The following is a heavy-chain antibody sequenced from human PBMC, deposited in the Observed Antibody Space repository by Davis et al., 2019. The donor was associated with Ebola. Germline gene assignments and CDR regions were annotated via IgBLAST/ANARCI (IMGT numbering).Heavy chain of an antibody. CDR1: GYTFTSYA. V-gene: IGHV1-3*01. D-gene: IGHD5-12*01. Sequence: ASVKVSCKASGYTFTSYALHWVRQAPGQRLEWMGWINAGNGNTKYSQKFQGRVTITRDTSASTAYMELSSLRSEDTAVYYCARIRATIGFFDYWGQGTLVTVSS. CDR3: ARIRATIGFFDY. J-gene: IGHJ4*02. CDR2: INAGNGNT.